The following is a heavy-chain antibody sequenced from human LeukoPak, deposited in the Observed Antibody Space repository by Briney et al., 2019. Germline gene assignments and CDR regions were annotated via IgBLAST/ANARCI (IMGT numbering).Heavy chain of an antibody. Sequence: PGGSLRLSCVASGFTFTNYWMNWVRQAPGKGLEWVASIKQDGSQKSYVDSVKGRFTISRDNAKNSLSLQMDSLRAEDTAVYYCARDLAGHYYGSGSSFDYWGQGTLVTVSS. J-gene: IGHJ4*02. CDR2: IKQDGSQK. V-gene: IGHV3-7*01. D-gene: IGHD3-10*01. CDR1: GFTFTNYW. CDR3: ARDLAGHYYGSGSSFDY.